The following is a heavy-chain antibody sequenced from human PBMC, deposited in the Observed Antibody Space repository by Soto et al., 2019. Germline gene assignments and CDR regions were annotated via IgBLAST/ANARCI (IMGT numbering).Heavy chain of an antibody. CDR1: GGSFSDYY. J-gene: IGHJ6*04. Sequence: QVQLQQWGAGLLKPSETLSLTCAVYGGSFSDYYWSWIRQPPGKGLEWIGEIDHTGSTNYNPSLKSRVTISLDTSNNQFSLKLSSVTAADTAVYYCARVRPRYGVDVWGKGTTLTVSS. CDR2: IDHTGST. CDR3: ARVRPRYGVDV. V-gene: IGHV4-34*01.